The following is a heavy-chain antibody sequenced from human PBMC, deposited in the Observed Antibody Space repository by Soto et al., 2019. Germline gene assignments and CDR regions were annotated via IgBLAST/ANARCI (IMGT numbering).Heavy chain of an antibody. CDR2: ISYDGSNK. V-gene: IGHV3-30*18. CDR1: GFTFSSYG. Sequence: QVQLVESGGGVVQPGRSLRLSCAASGFTFSSYGMHWDRQAPGKGLEWVAVISYDGSNKYYADSVKGRFTISRDNSKNTLYLQMNSLSAEDTAVYYCAKPGADGGLGYYYGMDVWGQGITVTVSS. CDR3: AKPGADGGLGYYYGMDV. D-gene: IGHD1-26*01. J-gene: IGHJ6*02.